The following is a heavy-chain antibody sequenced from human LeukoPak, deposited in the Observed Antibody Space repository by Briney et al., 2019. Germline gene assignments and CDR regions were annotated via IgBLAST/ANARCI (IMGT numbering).Heavy chain of an antibody. Sequence: SETLSLTCTVSGGSISSYYWSWIRQPAGKGLEWIGRIYTSGSTNYNPPLKSRVTMSVDTSKNQFSLKLSSVTAADTAVYYCARDMMGGSTSCYPVGCWFDPWGQGTLVTVSS. CDR2: IYTSGST. CDR1: GGSISSYY. V-gene: IGHV4-4*07. D-gene: IGHD2-2*01. CDR3: ARDMMGGSTSCYPVGCWFDP. J-gene: IGHJ5*02.